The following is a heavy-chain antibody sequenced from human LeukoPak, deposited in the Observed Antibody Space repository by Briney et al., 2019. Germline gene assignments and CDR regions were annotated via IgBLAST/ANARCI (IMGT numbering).Heavy chain of an antibody. Sequence: SETLSLTCTVSGGSISSSSYYWGWIRQPPGKGLEWIGSIYYSGSTYHNPSLKSRVTISVDTSKNQFSLKLSSVTAADTAVYYCARRYRVAAAGEWYFDYWGQGTLVTVSS. V-gene: IGHV4-39*01. CDR3: ARRYRVAAAGEWYFDY. J-gene: IGHJ4*02. D-gene: IGHD6-13*01. CDR2: IYYSGST. CDR1: GGSISSSSYY.